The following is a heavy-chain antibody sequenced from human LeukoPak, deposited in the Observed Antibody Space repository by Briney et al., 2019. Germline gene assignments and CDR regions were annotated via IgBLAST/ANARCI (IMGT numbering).Heavy chain of an antibody. Sequence: GGSLRLSCAASEFTFSTYWMSWVRQAPGKGLEWVADIKRDGSEKYYVDSVKGRFTISRQNAKNSLFLQMNSLRAEDTAVYYCAKDGATVENWSDPWGQGTLVTVSS. D-gene: IGHD1-26*01. V-gene: IGHV3-7*03. CDR1: EFTFSTYW. J-gene: IGHJ5*02. CDR3: AKDGATVENWSDP. CDR2: IKRDGSEK.